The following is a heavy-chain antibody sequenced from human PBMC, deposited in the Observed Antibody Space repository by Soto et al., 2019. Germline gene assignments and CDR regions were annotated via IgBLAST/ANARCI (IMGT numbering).Heavy chain of an antibody. CDR1: GASLSDNY. V-gene: IGHV4-34*01. CDR3: ARGRGEFDA. Sequence: SETLSLPXAVYGASLSDNYCNSLRQPPGKGLEWIGEINHSGNTNYNPSLRSRVTISIDTSKNQLSLNLRSVSAADTAVSYCARGRGEFDAWGKGTPVTVSS. CDR2: INHSGNT. J-gene: IGHJ5*02. D-gene: IGHD2-21*01.